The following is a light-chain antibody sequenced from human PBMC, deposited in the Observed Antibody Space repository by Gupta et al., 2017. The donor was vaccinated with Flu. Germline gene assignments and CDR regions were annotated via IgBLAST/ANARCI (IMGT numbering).Light chain of an antibody. CDR1: QGIGNY. V-gene: IGKV1-27*01. Sequence: DIQMTQSPSSLSASVGDRVIITCRASQGIGNYVTWYQQKPGNVPRLLIYAASILQSGVPSRFSGSGSGTEFTLTISSLQPEDVATYYCQKFNHAPRTFGQGTKVELK. CDR3: QKFNHAPRT. J-gene: IGKJ1*01. CDR2: AAS.